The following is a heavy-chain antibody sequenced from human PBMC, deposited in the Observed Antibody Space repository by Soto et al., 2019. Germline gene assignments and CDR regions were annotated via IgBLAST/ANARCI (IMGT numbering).Heavy chain of an antibody. CDR3: AKTEDSTAIMITFGGVSIDY. Sequence: GGSLRLSCAAPGFTFSSYAISWVRQAPGKGLEWVSAISGSGGSTYCADSVKGRFTISRDNSKNTLYLQMNSLRAEDTAVYYCAKTEDSTAIMITFGGVSIDYWGQGTLVTVSS. CDR1: GFTFSSYA. J-gene: IGHJ4*02. V-gene: IGHV3-23*01. D-gene: IGHD3-16*01. CDR2: ISGSGGST.